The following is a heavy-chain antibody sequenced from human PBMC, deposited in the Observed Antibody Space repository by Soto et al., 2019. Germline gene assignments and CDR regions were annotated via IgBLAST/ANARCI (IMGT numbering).Heavy chain of an antibody. CDR1: GFTFSSYG. Sequence: GGSLRLSCAASGFTFSSYGMHWVRQAPGKGLEWVAVISYDGSNKYYADSVKGRFTISRDNSKNTLYLQMNSLRAEDTAVYYCAKANWNGNNWFDPWGQGTLVTVSS. D-gene: IGHD1-1*01. V-gene: IGHV3-30*18. CDR3: AKANWNGNNWFDP. CDR2: ISYDGSNK. J-gene: IGHJ5*02.